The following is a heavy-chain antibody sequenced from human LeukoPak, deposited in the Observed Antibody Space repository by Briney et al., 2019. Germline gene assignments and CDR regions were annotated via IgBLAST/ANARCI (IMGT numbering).Heavy chain of an antibody. CDR3: AKGRGDAYYYYYMDV. J-gene: IGHJ6*03. CDR1: GFTFSSYA. CDR2: ISGSGGST. Sequence: GGSLRLSCAASGFTFSSYAMSWVRQAPGKGLEWVSAISGSGGSTYYADSVKGRSTISRDNSKNTLYLQMNSLRAEDTAVYYCAKGRGDAYYYYYMDVWGKGTTVTVSS. D-gene: IGHD2-21*01. V-gene: IGHV3-23*01.